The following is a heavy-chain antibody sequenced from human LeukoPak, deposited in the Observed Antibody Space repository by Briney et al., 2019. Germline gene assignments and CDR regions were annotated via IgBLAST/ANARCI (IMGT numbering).Heavy chain of an antibody. V-gene: IGHV4-59*01. Sequence: SETLSLTCTVSGGSISSYYWSWIRQPPGKGLEWIGYIYYSGSTNYNPSLKSRVTISVDTSKNQFSLKLSSVTAADTAVYYCARDDDQGYWGQGTLVTASS. CDR3: ARDDDQGY. J-gene: IGHJ4*02. D-gene: IGHD2-2*01. CDR1: GGSISSYY. CDR2: IYYSGST.